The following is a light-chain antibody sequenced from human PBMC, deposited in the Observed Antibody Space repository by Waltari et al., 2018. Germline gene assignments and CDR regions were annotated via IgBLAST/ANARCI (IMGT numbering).Light chain of an antibody. Sequence: EIVLTQSPATLSLSPGERATLSCSASQSVSGYLAWYQQKPGQAPRLLIYDAYKRAPGIPARFSGSESGTDFTLTINSLEPEDLAVYYCQQRSNWPLTFGGGTRVEIK. V-gene: IGKV3-11*01. CDR3: QQRSNWPLT. CDR2: DAY. CDR1: QSVSGY. J-gene: IGKJ4*01.